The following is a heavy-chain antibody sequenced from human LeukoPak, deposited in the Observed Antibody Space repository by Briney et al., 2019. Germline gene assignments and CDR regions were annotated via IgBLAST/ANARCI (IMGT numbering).Heavy chain of an antibody. J-gene: IGHJ4*02. D-gene: IGHD1-26*01. Sequence: GESLQISCKGSGYSFTSYWIGWVRQMPGKGLEWMGIIYPGDSDTRYNPSFQGQVTISADRSISTTSLQWRSLKASDTATYYCARLTPGVGATAEYWGQGTLVTVSS. CDR3: ARLTPGVGATAEY. CDR2: IYPGDSDT. CDR1: GYSFTSYW. V-gene: IGHV5-51*01.